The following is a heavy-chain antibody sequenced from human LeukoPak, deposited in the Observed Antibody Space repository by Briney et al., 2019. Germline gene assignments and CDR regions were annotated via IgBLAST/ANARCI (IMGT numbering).Heavy chain of an antibody. CDR3: AKRWGDDTYYFDF. V-gene: IGHV3-23*01. Sequence: GGSLRLSCAASGFTFSSYAMSWVRQAPGKGLEWVSGISGSGGSTYYADSVKGRFTISRDNSKNTLYLQMDSLRAEDTGVYYCAKRWGDDTYYFDFWGQGNLVTVSS. CDR2: ISGSGGST. D-gene: IGHD3-10*01. J-gene: IGHJ4*02. CDR1: GFTFSSYA.